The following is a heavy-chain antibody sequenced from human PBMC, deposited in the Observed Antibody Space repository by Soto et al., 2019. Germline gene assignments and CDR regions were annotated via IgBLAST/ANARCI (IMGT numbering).Heavy chain of an antibody. CDR3: ARRPPDCSSTSCYRRGSWFDP. Sequence: QVQLVQSGAEVKKPGSSVKVSCKASGGTFSSYAISWVRQAPGQGLEWMGGIIPIFGTANYAQKFQGRVTITADESTSTAYMELRSLRSEDTAVYYCARRPPDCSSTSCYRRGSWFDPWGQGTLVTVSS. CDR2: IIPIFGTA. V-gene: IGHV1-69*01. D-gene: IGHD2-2*02. J-gene: IGHJ5*02. CDR1: GGTFSSYA.